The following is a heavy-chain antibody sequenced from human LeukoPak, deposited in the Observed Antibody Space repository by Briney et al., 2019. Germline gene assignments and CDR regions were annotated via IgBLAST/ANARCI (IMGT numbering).Heavy chain of an antibody. CDR2: LRDSGCST. CDR1: GFTFIKSA. D-gene: IGHD6-19*01. J-gene: IGHJ4*01. V-gene: IGHV3-23*01. CDR3: EKGIYSSGSSYFDY. Sequence: GGSLRLSCAASGFTFIKSAMRWVRQAPGRGLEGVADLRDSGCSTEYADSVKGRFTISRDNSKNTLYLQMNSLRAEDTAVYYCEKGIYSSGSSYFDYWGHGTLVTASS.